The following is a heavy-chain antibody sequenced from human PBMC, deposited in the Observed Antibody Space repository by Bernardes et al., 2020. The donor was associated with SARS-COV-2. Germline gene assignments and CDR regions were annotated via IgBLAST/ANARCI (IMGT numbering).Heavy chain of an antibody. CDR3: ARAYRGYYYYGLDV. CDR1: GFTFSTYG. J-gene: IGHJ6*02. V-gene: IGHV3-21*01. CDR2: ITSSSGYI. D-gene: IGHD3-16*02. Sequence: SLSLSCAASGFTFSTYGMIWVRQAPGKGLEWVSSITSSSGYIYYADSVKGRFTISRDNAKNSLYLQMNSLGAADTAVYYCARAYRGYYYYGLDVWGQGTTVTVSS.